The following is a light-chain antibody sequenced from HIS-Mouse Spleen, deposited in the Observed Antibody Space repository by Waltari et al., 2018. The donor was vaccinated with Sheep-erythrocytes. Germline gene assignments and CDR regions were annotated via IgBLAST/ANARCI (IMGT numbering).Light chain of an antibody. CDR1: QDISNY. CDR3: QQYDNLLT. J-gene: IGKJ4*01. V-gene: IGKV1-33*01. Sequence: DIQMIQSPSSLSASVGDSVTITCQASQDISNYLNWYQQKPGKAPKLLIYDASNLETGVPSRFSGSGSGTDFTVTISSLQPEDIATYYCQQYDNLLTFGGGTKVEIK. CDR2: DAS.